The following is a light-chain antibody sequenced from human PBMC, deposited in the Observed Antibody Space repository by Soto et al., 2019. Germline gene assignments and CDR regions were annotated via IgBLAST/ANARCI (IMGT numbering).Light chain of an antibody. CDR2: DAS. V-gene: IGKV3-11*01. CDR1: QSVRTV. Sequence: EIVLTQSQATLSLSPGERATLSCGASQSVRTVLAWYQQKPGQAPRLLIYDASTMATGVPARFSGSGSGTDFTLTISNLKSEAFGVYYCQQRPDGSTITFGHGTRLDIK. CDR3: QQRPDGSTIT. J-gene: IGKJ5*01.